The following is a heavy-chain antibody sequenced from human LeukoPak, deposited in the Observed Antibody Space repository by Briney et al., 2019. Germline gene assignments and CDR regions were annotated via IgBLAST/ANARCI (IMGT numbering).Heavy chain of an antibody. CDR1: GFILSSYT. J-gene: IGHJ4*02. CDR2: ITSSPNAI. V-gene: IGHV3-21*01. D-gene: IGHD3-10*01. Sequence: YPGGSLSLSCAASGFILSSYTIPWVRQAPGKGLEWVSSITSSPNAIHYADSLRGRFTVSGDNDNNSLQLRVDRLIVEDTAVYYCWRDAPYYASLWGQGTLVTVSS. CDR3: WRDAPYYASL.